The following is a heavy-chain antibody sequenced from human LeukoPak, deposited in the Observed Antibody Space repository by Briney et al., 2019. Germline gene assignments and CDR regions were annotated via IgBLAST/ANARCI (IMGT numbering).Heavy chain of an antibody. CDR3: ARGAQPTDY. CDR2: IGPDGGTT. V-gene: IGHV3-64*01. J-gene: IGHJ4*02. CDR1: GFTFYTYG. Sequence: GGSLRLSCAASGFTFYTYGMHWVRQAPGKGLEYVSGIGPDGGTTYYAKSVKGRFTISRDNSKNMVYLQMASLTADDMAVYYCARGAQPTDYWGQGTLVTVSS. D-gene: IGHD6-13*01.